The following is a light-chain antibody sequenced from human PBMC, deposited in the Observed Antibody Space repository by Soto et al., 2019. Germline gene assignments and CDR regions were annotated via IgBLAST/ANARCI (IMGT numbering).Light chain of an antibody. CDR3: AAWDDSLNGVV. Sequence: QSVLTRPPSASGTPGQRVTISCSGSTSNIGNNYVCWFQQLPGTAPKLLIYRNNQRPSGVPDRFSGSKSVTSASLAISGLRSEDEADYYCAAWDDSLNGVVFGGGTKLTVL. J-gene: IGLJ3*02. CDR2: RNN. CDR1: TSNIGNNY. V-gene: IGLV1-47*01.